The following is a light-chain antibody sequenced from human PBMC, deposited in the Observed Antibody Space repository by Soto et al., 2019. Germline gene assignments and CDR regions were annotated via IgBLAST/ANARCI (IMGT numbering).Light chain of an antibody. CDR1: SSDVGSYNL. CDR3: CASAGSSLYV. V-gene: IGLV2-23*01. J-gene: IGLJ1*01. CDR2: EGT. Sequence: QSVLTQPASVSGSPGQSIAISCTGTSSDVGSYNLVSWYQQHPGKAPKLMIYEGTKRPSGVSNRFPGSKSGNTASLTISGLQAEDEADYYCCASAGSSLYVFGSGTKVTVL.